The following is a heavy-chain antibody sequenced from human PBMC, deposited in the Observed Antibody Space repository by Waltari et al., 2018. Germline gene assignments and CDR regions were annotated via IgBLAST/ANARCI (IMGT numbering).Heavy chain of an antibody. D-gene: IGHD5-18*01. Sequence: VQLQESGPGLVKPSQTLSLTCTVSGRSISSGGCYWSWIRQHRGKGLEWIGYIYYSGSTYYNPSLKSLVTISGDTSKNQFSLKRSSVTAADTAVYYCARSGGYSYGRGDYYYYGMDVWGQGTTVTVSS. J-gene: IGHJ6*02. V-gene: IGHV4-31*01. CDR3: ARSGGYSYGRGDYYYYGMDV. CDR1: GRSISSGGCY. CDR2: IYYSGST.